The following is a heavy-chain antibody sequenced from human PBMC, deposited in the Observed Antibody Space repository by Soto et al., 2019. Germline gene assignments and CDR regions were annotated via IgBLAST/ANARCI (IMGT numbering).Heavy chain of an antibody. V-gene: IGHV6-1*01. CDR1: GDSVSSNSAA. J-gene: IGHJ6*02. D-gene: IGHD6-13*01. CDR2: TYYRSKWYN. Sequence: SQTLSLTCAISGDSVSSNSAAWNWIRQSPSRGLEWLGRTYYRSKWYNDYAVSVKSRITINPDTSKNQFSLQLNSVTPEDTAVYYCARGASSGYSSSWSPYYYYGMDVWGQGTTVTVSS. CDR3: ARGASSGYSSSWSPYYYYGMDV.